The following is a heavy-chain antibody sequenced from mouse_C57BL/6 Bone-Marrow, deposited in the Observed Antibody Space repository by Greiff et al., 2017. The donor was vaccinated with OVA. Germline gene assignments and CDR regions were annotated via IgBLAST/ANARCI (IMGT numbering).Heavy chain of an antibody. J-gene: IGHJ3*01. D-gene: IGHD4-1*01. V-gene: IGHV2-2*01. CDR1: GFSLTSYG. CDR3: ARNYAGTSFAY. Sequence: VKLMESGPGLVQPSQSLSITCTVSGFSLTSYGVHWVRQSPGKGLEWLGVIWSGGSTDYNAAFISRLSISKDNSKSQVFFKMNSLQADDTAIYYCARNYAGTSFAYWGQGTLVTVSA. CDR2: IWSGGST.